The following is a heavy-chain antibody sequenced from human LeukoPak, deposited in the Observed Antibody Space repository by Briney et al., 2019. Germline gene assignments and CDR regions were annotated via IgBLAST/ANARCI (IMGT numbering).Heavy chain of an antibody. Sequence: GGSLRLSCAASGFTFSSYAMHWVRQAPGKGLEWVAVISYDGSNEYYADSVKGRFTISRDNSKNTLYLQMNSLRAEDTAVYYCARALTYSSSRASGYWGQGTLVTVSS. D-gene: IGHD6-13*01. V-gene: IGHV3-30*04. CDR3: ARALTYSSSRASGY. CDR1: GFTFSSYA. CDR2: ISYDGSNE. J-gene: IGHJ4*02.